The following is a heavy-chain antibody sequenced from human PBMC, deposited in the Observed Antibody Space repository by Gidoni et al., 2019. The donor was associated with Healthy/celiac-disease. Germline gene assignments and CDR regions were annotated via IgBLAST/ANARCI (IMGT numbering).Heavy chain of an antibody. Sequence: EVQLVESGGGLVKPGGSLRLSCAASGFTFSSYSMNWVRQAPGKGLEWVSSISSSSSYIYYADSVKGRFTISRDNAKNSLYLQMNSLRAEDTAVYYCARDARIAVAGTRLFDYWGQGTLVTVSS. D-gene: IGHD6-19*01. J-gene: IGHJ4*02. CDR2: ISSSSSYI. V-gene: IGHV3-21*01. CDR1: GFTFSSYS. CDR3: ARDARIAVAGTRLFDY.